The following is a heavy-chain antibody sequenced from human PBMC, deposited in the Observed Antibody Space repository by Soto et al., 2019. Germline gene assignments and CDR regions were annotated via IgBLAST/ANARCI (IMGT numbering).Heavy chain of an antibody. Sequence: SETLSLTCAVYGGSFSGYYWSWIRQPPGKGLEWIGEINHSGSTNYNPSLKSRVTISVDTSKNQFSLKLSSVTAADTAVYYCARVDRSYDFDYWGQGTLVTVSS. D-gene: IGHD6-6*01. CDR1: GGSFSGYY. V-gene: IGHV4-34*01. CDR2: INHSGST. CDR3: ARVDRSYDFDY. J-gene: IGHJ4*02.